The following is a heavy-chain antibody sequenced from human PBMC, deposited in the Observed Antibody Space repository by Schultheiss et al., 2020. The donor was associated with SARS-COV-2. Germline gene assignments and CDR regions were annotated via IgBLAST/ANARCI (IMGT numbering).Heavy chain of an antibody. J-gene: IGHJ4*02. CDR2: IYTSGST. D-gene: IGHD3-22*01. Sequence: SETLSLTCAVYGGSFSGYYWSWIRQPAGKGLEWIGRIYTSGSTYYNPSLKSRVTISVDTSKNQFSLKLSSVTAADTAVYYCASRYYYDSSGYCYFDYWGQGTLVTVAS. V-gene: IGHV4-59*10. CDR1: GGSFSGYY. CDR3: ASRYYYDSSGYCYFDY.